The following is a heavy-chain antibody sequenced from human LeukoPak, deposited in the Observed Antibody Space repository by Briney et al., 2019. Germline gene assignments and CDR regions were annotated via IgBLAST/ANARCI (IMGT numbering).Heavy chain of an antibody. V-gene: IGHV4-59*11. CDR1: GGSITSHY. CDR2: IYYSGGT. J-gene: IGHJ3*02. CDR3: AREGAYTLPTDTFDI. D-gene: IGHD2-2*01. Sequence: SETLSLTCTVSGGSITSHYWSWIRQPPGKGMEWIAYIYYSGGTNSNPSLKSRVTISVDTSKNQFSLKLSSVTAADTAVYYCAREGAYTLPTDTFDIWGQGTMVTVSS.